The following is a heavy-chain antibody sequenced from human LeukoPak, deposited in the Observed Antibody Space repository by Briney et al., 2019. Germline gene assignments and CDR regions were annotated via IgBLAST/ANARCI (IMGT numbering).Heavy chain of an antibody. V-gene: IGHV1-69*05. D-gene: IGHD2-2*02. Sequence: GASVKVSCKASGGSFITYSISWVRQAPGQGVEWVGGIIPMFRTEKYAEKFQGRVAITTDESTSTAYMELSSLRYEDTAVYYCARGVGAAAILQYFDLWGRGTLVIVSS. CDR2: IIPMFRTE. CDR3: ARGVGAAAILQYFDL. CDR1: GGSFITYS. J-gene: IGHJ2*01.